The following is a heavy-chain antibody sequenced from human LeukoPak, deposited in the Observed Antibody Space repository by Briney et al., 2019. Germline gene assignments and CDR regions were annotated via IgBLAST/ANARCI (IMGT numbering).Heavy chain of an antibody. V-gene: IGHV4-34*01. CDR3: ARHLGYCSSTSCYVYYYYFMDV. CDR1: GGSFSGYY. D-gene: IGHD2-2*01. Sequence: PSETLSLTCAVYGGSFSGYYWSWIRQPPGKGLEWIGEINHSGSTNYNPSLKSRVTISVDTSKNQFSLKLSSVTAADTAVYYCARHLGYCSSTSCYVYYYYFMDVWGKGTTVTISS. J-gene: IGHJ6*03. CDR2: INHSGST.